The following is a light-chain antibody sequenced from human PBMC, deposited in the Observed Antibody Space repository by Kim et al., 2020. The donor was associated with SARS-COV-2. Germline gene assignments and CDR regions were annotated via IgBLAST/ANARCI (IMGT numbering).Light chain of an antibody. CDR1: QSVSSY. V-gene: IGKV3-11*01. CDR3: QQRSNWPLT. Sequence: LSPGERAPLSCRASQSVSSYLAWYQPKPGQAPRLLIYDTSNRATGIPARFSGSGSGTDFTLTIVSLEPEDFAVYYCQQRSNWPLTFGGGTKVDIK. CDR2: DTS. J-gene: IGKJ4*01.